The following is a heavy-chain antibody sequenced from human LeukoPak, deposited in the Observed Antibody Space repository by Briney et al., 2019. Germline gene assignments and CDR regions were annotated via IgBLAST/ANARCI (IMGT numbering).Heavy chain of an antibody. CDR3: AKVRTVPRATMAGDFDY. CDR1: GITFSRYA. J-gene: IGHJ4*02. CDR2: IRARWAT. Sequence: GGSLRPSCAASGITFSRYAMSGLRQAPEGGLEGVSGIRARWATYDADAVKSRLTLSRDNSKNTLYLQMNRLRAEDTAVYYCAKVRTVPRATMAGDFDYWGQGPLVTVPS. D-gene: IGHD3-10*01. V-gene: IGHV3-23*01.